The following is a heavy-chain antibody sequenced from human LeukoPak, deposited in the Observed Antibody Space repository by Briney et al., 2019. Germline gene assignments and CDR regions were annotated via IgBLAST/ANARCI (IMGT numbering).Heavy chain of an antibody. Sequence: PSETLSLTCAVYGGSFSGYYWSWIRQPPGKGLEWIGEINHSGSTNYNPSLKSRVTISVDTSKNQFSLKLSSVTAADTAVYYCARGVTNDYSNYRDNWFDPWGQRTLVSVSS. J-gene: IGHJ5*02. CDR1: GGSFSGYY. V-gene: IGHV4-34*01. CDR2: INHSGST. D-gene: IGHD4-11*01. CDR3: ARGVTNDYSNYRDNWFDP.